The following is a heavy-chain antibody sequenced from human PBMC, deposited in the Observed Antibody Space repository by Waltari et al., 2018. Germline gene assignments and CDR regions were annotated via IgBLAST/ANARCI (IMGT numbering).Heavy chain of an antibody. CDR3: ARHGRPSGXXQNPIDY. CDR2: IYYSGST. Sequence: QLQLXESGPGLVKPSETLSLTXTVSGGSISSXSSYYXGWIRLPPGKGLEWIGSIYYSGSTYYXPSLKSRVTISVXTSXNQXSXRXTAVTAAXXXVYHXARHGRPSGXXQNPIDYXGQGTLVTVXS. CDR1: GGSISSXSSYY. D-gene: IGHD6-19*01. J-gene: IGHJ4*02. V-gene: IGHV4-39*01.